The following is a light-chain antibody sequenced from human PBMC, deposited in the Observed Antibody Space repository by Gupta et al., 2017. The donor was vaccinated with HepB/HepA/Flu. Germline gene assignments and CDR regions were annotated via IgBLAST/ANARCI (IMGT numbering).Light chain of an antibody. CDR1: SSNIGAGYD. Sequence: QSVLTQPPSVSGAPGQRVTIPCTASSSNIGAGYDVHWYQQLPGTAPKLLIYRNTNRPSGVPDRFSGSKSGSSASLAITGLQAEDEADYFCQSYDSSLSAVVFGGGTKLTVL. CDR2: RNT. CDR3: QSYDSSLSAVV. V-gene: IGLV1-40*01. J-gene: IGLJ2*01.